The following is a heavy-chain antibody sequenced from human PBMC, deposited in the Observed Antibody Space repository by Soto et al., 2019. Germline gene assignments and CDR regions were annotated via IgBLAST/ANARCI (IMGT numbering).Heavy chain of an antibody. V-gene: IGHV3-23*01. CDR1: GFTFSSYA. CDR2: IDYTGGYS. CDR3: ARDGVGSTAYFGYFDY. J-gene: IGHJ4*02. Sequence: PGGSLRLSCAASGFTFSSYAMNWVRQAPGKGLEWVSTIDYTGGYSYYADSVKGRFTISRDNARNMLYLQMNSLRAEDTAVYYCARDGVGSTAYFGYFDYWGLGTLVTVSS. D-gene: IGHD1-26*01.